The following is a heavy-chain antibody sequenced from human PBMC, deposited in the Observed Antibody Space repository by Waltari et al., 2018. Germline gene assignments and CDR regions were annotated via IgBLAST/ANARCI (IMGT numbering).Heavy chain of an antibody. CDR3: ARDPREVAADAFDI. V-gene: IGHV1-69*01. J-gene: IGHJ3*02. CDR1: GGTFNSYA. Sequence: QVQRVQSGAEVKKPGSSVKVSGKASGGTFNSYAFSWVRQAPGQGLEWMGGIIPIFGTANYAQKFQGRVTITADESTSTAYMELSSLRSEDTAVYYCARDPREVAADAFDIWGQGTMVTVSS. D-gene: IGHD6-25*01. CDR2: IIPIFGTA.